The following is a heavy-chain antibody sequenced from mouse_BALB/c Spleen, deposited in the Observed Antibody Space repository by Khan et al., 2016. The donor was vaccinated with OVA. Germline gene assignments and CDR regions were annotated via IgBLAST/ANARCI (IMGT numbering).Heavy chain of an antibody. CDR3: ARRGAARATWDYFDY. CDR2: IFPGGGYT. CDR1: GYTFTNYW. D-gene: IGHD3-1*01. Sequence: QVQLKQSGAELVRPGTSVKMSCKAAGYTFTNYWIGWVKQRPGHGLEWIGDIFPGGGYTNYNEKFKGKATLTADTSSSTAYIQLSSLTSEDSAIYYFARRGAARATWDYFDYWGQGTTLTVSS. V-gene: IGHV1-63*02. J-gene: IGHJ2*01.